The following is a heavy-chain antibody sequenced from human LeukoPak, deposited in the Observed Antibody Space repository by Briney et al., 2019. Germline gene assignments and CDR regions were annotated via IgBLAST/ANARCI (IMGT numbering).Heavy chain of an antibody. CDR3: AKCDDFWSGGVDY. Sequence: GGSLRLSCAASRFTFSSCAMTWVRQAPGKGLEWVSAISGNGGSTYYAGSVKGRFTISRDNSQNTLYLQMNSLRAEDTALYYCAKCDDFWSGGVDYWGQGTLVTVSS. V-gene: IGHV3-23*01. J-gene: IGHJ4*02. CDR2: ISGNGGST. CDR1: RFTFSSCA. D-gene: IGHD3-3*01.